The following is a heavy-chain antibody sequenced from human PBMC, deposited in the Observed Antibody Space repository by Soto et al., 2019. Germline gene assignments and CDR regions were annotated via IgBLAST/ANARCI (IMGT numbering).Heavy chain of an antibody. CDR2: FDPEDGET. V-gene: IGHV1-24*01. J-gene: IGHJ6*02. Sequence: ASVKVSCKVSGYTLTELSMHWVRQAPGKGLEWMGGFDPEDGETIYAQKFQGRVTMTEDTSTDTAYMELSSLRSEDTAVYYCATHERRNYDFWSGYYTYYGMDVWGQGTTVTVSS. CDR3: ATHERRNYDFWSGYYTYYGMDV. CDR1: GYTLTELS. D-gene: IGHD3-3*01.